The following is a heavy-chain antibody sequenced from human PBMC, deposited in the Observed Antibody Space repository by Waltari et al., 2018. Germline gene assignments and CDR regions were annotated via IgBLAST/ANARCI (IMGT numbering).Heavy chain of an antibody. CDR3: ACGFGNDGVYLAY. J-gene: IGHJ4*02. D-gene: IGHD2-8*02. CDR2: IYSSDNA. Sequence: EVRLVETGGGLVQPGGSLRLSCAASDFSVRTNYMTWVRQAPGKGLECVSIIYSSDNAYYAGSVKGRFTISRDNSMNTLFRQMNSLRAEDTAVYYCACGFGNDGVYLAYWGQGALVTVSS. V-gene: IGHV3-53*02. CDR1: DFSVRTNY.